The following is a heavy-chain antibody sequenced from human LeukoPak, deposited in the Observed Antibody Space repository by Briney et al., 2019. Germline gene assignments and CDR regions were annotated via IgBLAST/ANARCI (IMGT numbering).Heavy chain of an antibody. CDR1: GFTFNNYA. CDR2: ISYDGSNK. D-gene: IGHD6-19*01. J-gene: IGHJ4*02. CDR3: AKDPIALAQTPHFFDY. Sequence: RTGGSLRLSCATSGFTFNNYAMHWVRQAPGKGLEWVAVISYDGSNKYYADSVKGRFTISRDNSKNTLYLQMNSLRAEDTAVYYCAKDPIALAQTPHFFDYWGQGTLVTVSS. V-gene: IGHV3-30*04.